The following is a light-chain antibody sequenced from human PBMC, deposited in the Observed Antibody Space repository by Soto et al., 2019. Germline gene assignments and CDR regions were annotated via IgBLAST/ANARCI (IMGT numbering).Light chain of an antibody. Sequence: DIQLTQSPSSVSASVGDTVTITCRASQDISDYLAWFQQKPGQAPRSLIFAASRLQGGVPSKFSGRGSGTDFTLTITSLQPEGFATYYCHQYDTYPLTFGGGTKVQI. V-gene: IGKV1-16*02. J-gene: IGKJ4*01. CDR2: AAS. CDR1: QDISDY. CDR3: HQYDTYPLT.